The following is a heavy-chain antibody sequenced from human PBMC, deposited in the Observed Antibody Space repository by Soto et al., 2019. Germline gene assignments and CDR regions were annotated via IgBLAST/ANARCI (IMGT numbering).Heavy chain of an antibody. J-gene: IGHJ6*02. CDR2: TYYRSKWYN. Sequence: PSQTLSLTCAISGDSVSSNSAAWNWIRQSPSRGLEWLGRTYYRSKWYNDYAVSVKSRITINPDTSKNQFSLQLNSVTPEDTAVYYCARGNSSSWYIHYYYGMDVWGQGTTVTVSS. CDR1: GDSVSSNSAA. D-gene: IGHD6-13*01. CDR3: ARGNSSSWYIHYYYGMDV. V-gene: IGHV6-1*01.